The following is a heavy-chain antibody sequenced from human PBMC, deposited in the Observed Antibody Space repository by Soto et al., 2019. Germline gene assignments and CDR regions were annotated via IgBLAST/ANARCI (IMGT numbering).Heavy chain of an antibody. Sequence: SETLSLTCTVSGGSISSYYWSWIRQPPGKGLEWIGYIYYSGSTNYNPSLKSRVTISVDTSKNQFSLKLSSVTAADTAVYYCARGSLGYCSGGSCNTGFDPWGQGTLVTVPQ. CDR2: IYYSGST. V-gene: IGHV4-59*01. J-gene: IGHJ5*02. CDR1: GGSISSYY. D-gene: IGHD2-15*01. CDR3: ARGSLGYCSGGSCNTGFDP.